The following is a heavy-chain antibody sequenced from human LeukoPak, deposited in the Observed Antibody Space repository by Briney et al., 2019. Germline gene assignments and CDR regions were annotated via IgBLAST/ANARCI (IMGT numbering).Heavy chain of an antibody. CDR2: ISGSSSKT. Sequence: GGSLRLSCAASGFTFSDYYMSWMRQAPGKGLEWVSWISGSSSKTSYADSVKGRFTISRDNAKNSVYLQMNSLRAEDTAVYYCARTNSLDYWGQGTLVTVSS. J-gene: IGHJ4*02. CDR3: ARTNSLDY. CDR1: GFTFSDYY. V-gene: IGHV3-11*03.